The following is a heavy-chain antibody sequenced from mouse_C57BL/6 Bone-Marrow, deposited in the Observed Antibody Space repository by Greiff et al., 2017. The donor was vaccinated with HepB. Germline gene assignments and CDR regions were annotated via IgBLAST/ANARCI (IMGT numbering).Heavy chain of an antibody. Sequence: VQLVESGAELVRPGASVTLSCKASGYTFTDYEMHWVKQTPVHGLEWIGAIDPETGGTAYNQKFKGKAILTADKSSRTAYMELRSLTSEDSAVYYCSNYGYFDYWGQGTTLTVSS. CDR1: GYTFTDYE. CDR2: IDPETGGT. V-gene: IGHV1-15*01. CDR3: SNYGYFDY. J-gene: IGHJ2*01. D-gene: IGHD2-1*01.